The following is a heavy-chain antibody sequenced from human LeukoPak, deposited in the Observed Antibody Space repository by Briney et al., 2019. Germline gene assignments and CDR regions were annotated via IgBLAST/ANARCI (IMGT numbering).Heavy chain of an antibody. Sequence: PSETLSLTCAVYGGSFSSGYYWSWIRQPPGKGLEWIGEINHSGSSNFNPSLKSRVTISVDTSKNQFSLNLRSVTAADTAMYYCARSKRVLPGYYYMDVWGKGTTVTVSS. V-gene: IGHV4-34*01. J-gene: IGHJ6*03. CDR2: INHSGSS. CDR1: GGSFSSGYY. CDR3: ARSKRVLPGYYYMDV. D-gene: IGHD3-3*01.